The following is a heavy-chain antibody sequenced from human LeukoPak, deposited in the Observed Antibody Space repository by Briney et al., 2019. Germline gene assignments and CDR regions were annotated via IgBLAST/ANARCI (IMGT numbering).Heavy chain of an antibody. CDR1: GGSISSSSYY. CDR3: ARRKDYYDTCFDY. V-gene: IGHV4-39*07. Sequence: PSETLSLTCTVSGGSISSSSYYWGWIRQPPGKGLEWIGSIYYSGSTYYNPSLKSRVTISVDTSKNQFSLKLSSVTAADTAVYYCARRKDYYDTCFDYWGQGTLVTVSS. CDR2: IYYSGST. D-gene: IGHD3-22*01. J-gene: IGHJ4*02.